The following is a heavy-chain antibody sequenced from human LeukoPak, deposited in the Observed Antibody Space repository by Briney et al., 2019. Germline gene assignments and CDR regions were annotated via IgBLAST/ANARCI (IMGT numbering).Heavy chain of an antibody. CDR1: GGTFSSYA. CDR2: IIPIFGTA. V-gene: IGHV1-69*06. J-gene: IGHJ1*01. CDR3: ARDSGEGKEQQLVLKH. Sequence: SVKVSCKASGGTFSSYAISWVRQAPGQGLEWMGGIIPIFGTANYGQKFQGRVTITADKSTSTAYMELSSLRSEDTAVYYCARDSGEGKEQQLVLKHWGQGTLVTVSS. D-gene: IGHD6-13*01.